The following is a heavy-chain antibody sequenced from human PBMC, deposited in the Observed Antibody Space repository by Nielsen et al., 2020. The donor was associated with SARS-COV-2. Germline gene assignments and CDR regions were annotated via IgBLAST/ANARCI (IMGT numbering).Heavy chain of an antibody. D-gene: IGHD3-10*01. CDR3: ARDNFGSGGTASYGMDV. CDR1: GYRFTGYA. CDR2: INTSTGKP. Sequence: ASVQVSCKGSGYRFTGYALNWVRQAPGEGPEWMGWINTSTGKPTYAQAFTGRFVFLLDTSVSTAYLQISSLKAEDSAVYYCARDNFGSGGTASYGMDVWGQGTTVTVSS. V-gene: IGHV7-4-1*02. J-gene: IGHJ6*02.